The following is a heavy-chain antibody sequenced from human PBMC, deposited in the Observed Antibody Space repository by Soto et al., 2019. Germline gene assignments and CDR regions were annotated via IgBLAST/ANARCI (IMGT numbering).Heavy chain of an antibody. CDR2: ISAYNGNT. CDR3: ARDGSIAARPGVYYYYYMDV. Sequence: ASVKVSCKASGYTFTSYGISWVRQAPGQGLEWMGWISAYNGNTNYAQKLQGRVTMTTDTSTSTAYMELRSLRSDDTAVYYCARDGSIAARPGVYYYYYMDVWGKGTTVTVSS. D-gene: IGHD6-6*01. V-gene: IGHV1-18*01. J-gene: IGHJ6*03. CDR1: GYTFTSYG.